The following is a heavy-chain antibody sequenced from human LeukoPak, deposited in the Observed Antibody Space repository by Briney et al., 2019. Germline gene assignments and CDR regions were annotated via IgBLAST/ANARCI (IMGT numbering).Heavy chain of an antibody. CDR2: ISGSGGTT. CDR1: GFTLSSYS. V-gene: IGHV3-23*01. J-gene: IGHJ6*02. Sequence: GGSLRLSCAASGFTLSSYSMNWVRQAPGKGLEWVSVISGSGGTTYYADSVKGRFTISRDGSKNTLYLQMNSLRAEDTAVYYCAKVSGGGLYYDGMDVWGQGTTVTVSS. D-gene: IGHD1-14*01. CDR3: AKVSGGGLYYDGMDV.